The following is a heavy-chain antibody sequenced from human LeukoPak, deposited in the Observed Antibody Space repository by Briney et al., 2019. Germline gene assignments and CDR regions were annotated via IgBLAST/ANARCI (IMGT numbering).Heavy chain of an antibody. CDR3: TTEEYSSSWVDAFDI. J-gene: IGHJ3*02. V-gene: IGHV3-15*01. Sequence: GGSLRLSCAASGFTFSNAWMSWVRQAPGKGLEWVGRIKSKTDGGTTDYAATMKGRFTISRDDSKNTLYLQMNSLKTEDTAVYYCTTEEYSSSWVDAFDIWGQGTMVTVSS. CDR1: GFTFSNAW. D-gene: IGHD6-13*01. CDR2: IKSKTDGGTT.